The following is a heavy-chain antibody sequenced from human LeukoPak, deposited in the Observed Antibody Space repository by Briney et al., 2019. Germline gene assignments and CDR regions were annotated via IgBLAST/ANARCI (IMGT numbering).Heavy chain of an antibody. Sequence: GGSLRLSCAASGFTFSTYWMNWFRQTPGKGLEWVAKIKADGGEKDHVASVKGRFTISRDNAKNSLHLQMNSLRVEDTAVYYCARGGAARPDFWGQGTLVTVSS. CDR1: GFTFSTYW. D-gene: IGHD6-6*01. CDR3: ARGGAARPDF. V-gene: IGHV3-7*01. CDR2: IKADGGEK. J-gene: IGHJ4*02.